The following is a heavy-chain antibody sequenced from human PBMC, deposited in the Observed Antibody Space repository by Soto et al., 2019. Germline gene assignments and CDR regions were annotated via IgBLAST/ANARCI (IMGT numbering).Heavy chain of an antibody. CDR2: IIPIFGTA. V-gene: IGHV1-69*05. CDR3: ARGNHRWLQLWYFDL. D-gene: IGHD5-12*01. Sequence: QVQLVQSGAEVKKPGSSVTVSCKASGGTFSSYTISWVRQAPGQGLEWMGGIIPIFGTANYAQKFQGRVTXPXAXSXXTAYVELSSLRSEDTAVYYCARGNHRWLQLWYFDLWGRGTLVTVSS. CDR1: GGTFSSYT. J-gene: IGHJ2*01.